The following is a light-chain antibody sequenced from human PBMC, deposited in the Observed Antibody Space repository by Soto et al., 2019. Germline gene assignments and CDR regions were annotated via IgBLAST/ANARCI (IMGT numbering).Light chain of an antibody. Sequence: EIVMTQSPATLSVSPGERATLSCRASQSVNSNLAWYHQKPGQAPRILIYGASTRATAIPARFSGSGSGTEFTLTISSLQSEDFAVYYCQQYNDWPRTFGGGTKVEIK. CDR1: QSVNSN. V-gene: IGKV3-15*01. CDR2: GAS. CDR3: QQYNDWPRT. J-gene: IGKJ4*01.